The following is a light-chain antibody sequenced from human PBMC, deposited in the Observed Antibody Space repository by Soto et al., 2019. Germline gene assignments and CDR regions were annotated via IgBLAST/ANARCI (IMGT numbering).Light chain of an antibody. J-gene: IGLJ3*02. Sequence: QSVLTQPPSASGTPGQRVTISCSGSNSNIGSNTVNWYQQFPRAAPKLLVYSSNLRPSGVPDRFSGSKSGTSASLAISGLQSEDESDYYCAAWDGSLNGVVFGGGTKLTVL. CDR1: NSNIGSNT. V-gene: IGLV1-44*01. CDR2: SSN. CDR3: AAWDGSLNGVV.